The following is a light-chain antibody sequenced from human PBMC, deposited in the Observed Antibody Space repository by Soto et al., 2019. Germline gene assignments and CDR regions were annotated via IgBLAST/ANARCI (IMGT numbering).Light chain of an antibody. J-gene: IGLJ2*01. CDR2: EVN. CDR1: SSDIGTYDL. Sequence: QSALTQPASVSGSPGQSITISCTGTSSDIGTYDLVSWYQHHPGKAPKLMIYEVNQRPSGVSNRFSASKSGNTASLTISGLQAEDEAYYYCCSYAGSSIVVVFGGGTKVTVL. V-gene: IGLV2-23*02. CDR3: CSYAGSSIVVV.